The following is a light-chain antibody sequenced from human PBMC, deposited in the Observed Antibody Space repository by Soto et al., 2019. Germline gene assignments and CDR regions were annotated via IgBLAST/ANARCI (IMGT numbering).Light chain of an antibody. V-gene: IGKV3-20*01. CDR2: GAS. CDR3: QQYSDLPMT. J-gene: IGKJ5*01. CDR1: QSGSSSY. Sequence: EIVLTQSPGTLSLSPGERATLSCRASQSGSSSYLAWYQQKPGQAPRLLIYGASRRATGIPDRFSGSASGTDFTLTISRLEPEDFAVYFCQQYSDLPMTFGQGTRLEI.